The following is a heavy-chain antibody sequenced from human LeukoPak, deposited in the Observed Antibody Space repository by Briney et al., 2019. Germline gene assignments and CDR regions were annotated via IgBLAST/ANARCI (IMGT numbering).Heavy chain of an antibody. Sequence: PGRSLRLSCAASGFTFSSCGTHWVRQAPGKGLEWVAVIWYDGSNKYYADSVKGRFTISRDNSKNTLYLQMNSLRAEDTAVYYCARDRSGGSFASMDYWGQGTLVTVSS. CDR2: IWYDGSNK. D-gene: IGHD2-15*01. CDR3: ARDRSGGSFASMDY. CDR1: GFTFSSCG. V-gene: IGHV3-33*01. J-gene: IGHJ4*02.